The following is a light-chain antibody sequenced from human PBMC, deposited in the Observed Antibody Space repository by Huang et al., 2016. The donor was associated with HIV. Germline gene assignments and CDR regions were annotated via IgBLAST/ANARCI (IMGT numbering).Light chain of an antibody. Sequence: EIVLTQSPDPLSLSPGERATLSCRASQSVSRHLAWYQQQPGQPPRLLIYGACNRAAGIPARFSGSGSGTDFALSISSLEPEDFAVYYCQQRDNWPPMYTFGQGTKLEIK. J-gene: IGKJ2*01. CDR1: QSVSRH. V-gene: IGKV3-11*01. CDR3: QQRDNWPPMYT. CDR2: GAC.